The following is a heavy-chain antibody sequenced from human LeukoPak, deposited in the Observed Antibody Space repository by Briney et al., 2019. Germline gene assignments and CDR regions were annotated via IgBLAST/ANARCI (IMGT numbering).Heavy chain of an antibody. CDR2: IIPILGIT. J-gene: IGHJ5*02. V-gene: IGHV1-69*04. CDR3: SRVGSMVRGVVRGYWFHP. Sequence: ASVTVSCKASGGTLSSYAISWVRQAPGQGREWKGRIIPILGITNYGQKFQGRVTILANKSTSPAYMALSSLRSEDTGVYFCSRVGSMVRGVVRGYWFHPWGQGTLVTVSS. CDR1: GGTLSSYA. D-gene: IGHD3-10*01.